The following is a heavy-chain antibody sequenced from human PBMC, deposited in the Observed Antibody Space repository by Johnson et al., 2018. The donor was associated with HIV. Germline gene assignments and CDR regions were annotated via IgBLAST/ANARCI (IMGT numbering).Heavy chain of an antibody. CDR1: GFTFSNHH. CDR2: INPRPDSA. CDR3: AKNRDYGDGDGFDM. V-gene: IGHV3-20*04. D-gene: IGHD4-17*01. Sequence: VQLVESGGGLVQPGGSLRLSCAASGFTFSNHHMTWVRQAPGKGLEWVCGINPRPDSAACADSVKGRFTISRDNAKTSLYLQMNSLRAEDTALYYCAKNRDYGDGDGFDMWGQGTMVTVSS. J-gene: IGHJ3*02.